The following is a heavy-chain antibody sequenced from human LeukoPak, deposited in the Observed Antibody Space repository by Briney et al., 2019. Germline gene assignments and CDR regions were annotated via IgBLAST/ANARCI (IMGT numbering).Heavy chain of an antibody. CDR2: IYYSGST. CDR3: ARSSPYTGYFDY. CDR1: GGSISSGGYY. J-gene: IGHJ4*02. V-gene: IGHV4-31*03. D-gene: IGHD3-10*01. Sequence: PSETLSLTCTVTGGSISSGGYYWSWIRQHPGKGLEWIGYIYYSGSTYYNPSLKSRVTISVDTSKNQFSLKLSSVTAADTAVYYYARSSPYTGYFDYWGQGTLVTVSS.